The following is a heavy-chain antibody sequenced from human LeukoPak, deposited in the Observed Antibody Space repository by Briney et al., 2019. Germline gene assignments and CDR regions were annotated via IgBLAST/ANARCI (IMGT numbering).Heavy chain of an antibody. D-gene: IGHD6-13*01. V-gene: IGHV1-69*06. J-gene: IGHJ6*03. CDR1: GGTFSSYA. CDR2: IIPIFGTA. Sequence: SVKVSCKASGGTFSSYAISWVRQAPGQGLEWMGRIIPIFGTANYAQKFQGRVTITADKSTSTAYMELSSLRSEDTAVYYCARGVHSSSWAYYYYYMDVWGKGTTVTVSS. CDR3: ARGVHSSSWAYYYYYMDV.